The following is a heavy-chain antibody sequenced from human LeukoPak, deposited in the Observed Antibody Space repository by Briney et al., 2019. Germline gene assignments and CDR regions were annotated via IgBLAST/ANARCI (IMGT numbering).Heavy chain of an antibody. D-gene: IGHD3-22*01. V-gene: IGHV1-69*13. CDR1: GGTFSSYA. Sequence: SVKVSCKASGGTFSSYAISWVRQAPGQGLEWMGGIIPIFGTANYAQKFQGRVTITADESTSTAYMELSGLRSEDTAVYYCAADYYDSSGYYEPDAFDIWGQGTMVTVSS. CDR2: IIPIFGTA. CDR3: AADYYDSSGYYEPDAFDI. J-gene: IGHJ3*02.